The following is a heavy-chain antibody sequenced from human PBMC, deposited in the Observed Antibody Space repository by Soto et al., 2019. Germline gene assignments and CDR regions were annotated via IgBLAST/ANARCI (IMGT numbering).Heavy chain of an antibody. CDR2: IFWNDER. D-gene: IGHD1-26*01. J-gene: IGHJ4*02. CDR3: ARALREGLPIYYFDS. CDR1: GFSLSKARMG. V-gene: IGHV2-26*01. Sequence: QVTLKESGPVLVKPTETLTLTCTVSGFSLSKARMGVSWIRQPPGKALEWLAHIFWNDERSYNTSLKSRLTTSRDTSKRHVVLPMTNVDPVYTGTYFCARALREGLPIYYFDSWGQGTLVTVSS.